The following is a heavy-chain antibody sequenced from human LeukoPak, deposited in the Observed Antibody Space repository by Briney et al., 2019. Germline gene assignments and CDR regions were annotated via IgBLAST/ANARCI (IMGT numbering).Heavy chain of an antibody. CDR2: ISGSSGHT. Sequence: PGGSLRLSCAASGFTFSSYAMSWVRQAPGKGLEWFSTISGSSGHTYYADSVKGRFTISRDNSKNTLYLQMNSLRAEDTAVYYCARGSYYDSSGYGMDVWGQGTTVTVSS. J-gene: IGHJ6*02. D-gene: IGHD3-22*01. V-gene: IGHV3-23*01. CDR3: ARGSYYDSSGYGMDV. CDR1: GFTFSSYA.